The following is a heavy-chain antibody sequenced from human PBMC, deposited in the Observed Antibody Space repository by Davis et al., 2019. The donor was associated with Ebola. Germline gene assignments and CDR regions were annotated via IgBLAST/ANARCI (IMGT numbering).Heavy chain of an antibody. CDR1: GITFSSYA. Sequence: GGSLRLSCAASGITFSSYAMHWVRQAPGKGLEWVAVISSDGSNEYYVDSVKGRFTISRDNSKNTLYLQMTSLRVGDTAVYYCARSTLGELRISCYFRYYGMDVWGQGTTVTVSS. J-gene: IGHJ6*02. CDR3: ARSTLGELRISCYFRYYGMDV. CDR2: ISSDGSNE. D-gene: IGHD3-10*01. V-gene: IGHV3-30*04.